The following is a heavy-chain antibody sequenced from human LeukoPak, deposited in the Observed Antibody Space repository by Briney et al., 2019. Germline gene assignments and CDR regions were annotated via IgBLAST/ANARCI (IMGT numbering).Heavy chain of an antibody. V-gene: IGHV3-49*03. Sequence: GGSLRLSCTASGFTFGDYLMSWFRQAPGKGLEWIGFISGGTTEYAASVKGRFTISRDDSPSTAYLQMNSLTTEDTAVYYCSRGSGWLSVYWGQGTLVTVSS. J-gene: IGHJ4*02. CDR2: ISGGTT. D-gene: IGHD6-19*01. CDR3: SRGSGWLSVY. CDR1: GFTFGDYL.